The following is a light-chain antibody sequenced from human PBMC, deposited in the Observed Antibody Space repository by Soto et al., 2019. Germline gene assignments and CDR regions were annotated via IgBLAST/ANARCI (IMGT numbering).Light chain of an antibody. J-gene: IGLJ2*01. CDR1: SSNIGAGYD. V-gene: IGLV1-40*01. CDR3: QSDDSSLSRV. CDR2: GNS. Sequence: QLVLTQPPSVSGAPGQRVTISCTGSSSNIGAGYDVHWYQQLPGTAPKLLIYGNSNRPSGVPDRFSGSKSGTSASLAITGLQAEDEADYYCQSDDSSLSRVFGGGTQLTVL.